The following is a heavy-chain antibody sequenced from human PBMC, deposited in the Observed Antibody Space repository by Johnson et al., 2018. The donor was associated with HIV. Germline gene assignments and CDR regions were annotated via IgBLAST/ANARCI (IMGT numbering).Heavy chain of an antibody. J-gene: IGHJ3*02. Sequence: QVQLVEYGGGVVQPGRSLRLSCAASGFTFSSYGMHWVRQAPGKGLDWVAVISYDGSNKYYADSVKGRFTISRDNSKNTLYLQMNSLRAEDTAVYYCAMGTGDHDAFDIWGQGTMVTVSS. V-gene: IGHV3-30*03. CDR1: GFTFSSYG. D-gene: IGHD3/OR15-3a*01. CDR2: ISYDGSNK. CDR3: AMGTGDHDAFDI.